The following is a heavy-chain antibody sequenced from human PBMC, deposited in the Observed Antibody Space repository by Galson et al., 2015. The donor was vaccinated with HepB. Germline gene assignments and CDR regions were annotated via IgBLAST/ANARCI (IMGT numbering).Heavy chain of an antibody. Sequence: SLRLSCAASGFTFSSYSMNWVRQAPGKGLEWVSSISSSSSYIYYADSVKGRFTISRDNAKNSLYLQMNSLRAEDTAVYYCAREPIHCSGGSCYPNWFDPWGQGTLVTVSS. CDR1: GFTFSSYS. J-gene: IGHJ5*02. CDR2: ISSSSSYI. V-gene: IGHV3-21*01. CDR3: AREPIHCSGGSCYPNWFDP. D-gene: IGHD2-15*01.